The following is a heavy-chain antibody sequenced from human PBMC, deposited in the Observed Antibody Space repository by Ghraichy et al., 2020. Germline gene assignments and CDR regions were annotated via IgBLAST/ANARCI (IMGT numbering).Heavy chain of an antibody. CDR3: VKDKAAAGAINFDY. Sequence: GSLRLSCAASGFTFSRFAMSWVRQTPGKGLEWVSAISDSGGNAFYADSVKGRFSISRDNSRNTLYMQMNSLRVEDTAVYYCVKDKAAAGAINFDYWGQGTLVTVSS. J-gene: IGHJ4*02. CDR2: ISDSGGNA. CDR1: GFTFSRFA. D-gene: IGHD6-13*01. V-gene: IGHV3-23*01.